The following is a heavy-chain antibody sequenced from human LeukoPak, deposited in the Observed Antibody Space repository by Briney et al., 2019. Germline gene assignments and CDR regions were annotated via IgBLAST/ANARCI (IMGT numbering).Heavy chain of an antibody. V-gene: IGHV4-39*07. Sequence: SETLSLTCTVSGGSISSSSYYWGWIRQPPGKGLEWIGSTYYSGSTNYNPSLKSRVTISVDTSKNQFSLKLSSVTAADTAVYYCARFGSGWHYFDYWGQGTLVTVSS. CDR3: ARFGSGWHYFDY. CDR1: GGSISSSSYY. J-gene: IGHJ4*02. D-gene: IGHD6-19*01. CDR2: TYYSGST.